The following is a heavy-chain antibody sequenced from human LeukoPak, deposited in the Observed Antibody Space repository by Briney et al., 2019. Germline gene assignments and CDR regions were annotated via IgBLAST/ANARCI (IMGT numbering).Heavy chain of an antibody. CDR3: AREHTIFGVVIIWS. Sequence: SETLSLTCTVSGGAFSSGDYYWSWIRQPPGKGLEWIGYIYYSGSTYDNPSLKSRVTISVDTSKNQFSLKLSSVTAADTAVYYCAREHTIFGVVIIWSWGQGTLVTVSS. CDR1: GGAFSSGDYY. V-gene: IGHV4-30-4*08. J-gene: IGHJ4*02. D-gene: IGHD3-3*01. CDR2: IYYSGST.